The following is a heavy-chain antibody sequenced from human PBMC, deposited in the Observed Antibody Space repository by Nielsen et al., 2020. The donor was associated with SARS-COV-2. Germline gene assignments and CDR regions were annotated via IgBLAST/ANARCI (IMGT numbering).Heavy chain of an antibody. CDR2: IDTNIGKP. CDR3: ARENSGPGGTASYGMDL. CDR1: GYSFSRYP. J-gene: IGHJ6*02. D-gene: IGHD3-10*01. Sequence: ASVKVSCKASGYSFSRYPMNWVRQAPGQGLEWMEWIDTNIGKPTPAQGFTGRFVFSSDTSVSTASLQISTLRAEDTAVYYCARENSGPGGTASYGMDLWGQGTTVTVSS. V-gene: IGHV7-4-1*02.